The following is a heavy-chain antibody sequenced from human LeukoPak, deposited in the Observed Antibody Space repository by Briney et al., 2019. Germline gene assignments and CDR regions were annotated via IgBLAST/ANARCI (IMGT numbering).Heavy chain of an antibody. CDR3: ARANALYCSSTSCLFDY. Sequence: ASVKVSCKASGYAFTDYYIHWVRQAPGQGLEWMAWINPNSGGTYYAQNFHDRITLTRDTSISTAYMELSRLRSDDTAIYYCARANALYCSSTSCLFDYWGQGTLVTVSS. V-gene: IGHV1-2*02. CDR2: INPNSGGT. CDR1: GYAFTDYY. D-gene: IGHD2-2*01. J-gene: IGHJ4*02.